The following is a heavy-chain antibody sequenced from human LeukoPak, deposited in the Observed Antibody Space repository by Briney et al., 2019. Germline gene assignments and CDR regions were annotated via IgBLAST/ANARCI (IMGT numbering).Heavy chain of an antibody. CDR3: ARGGSAGTAYFDY. Sequence: GGSLRLSCAASGFTFSSYWMTWVRQAPGKGLEWVANIVPDGSEKYYVESVRGRFTISRDNAKNSLYLQMNSLRAEDTAVYYCARGGSAGTAYFDYWGQGTLVTVSS. D-gene: IGHD6-13*01. CDR2: IVPDGSEK. CDR1: GFTFSSYW. V-gene: IGHV3-7*01. J-gene: IGHJ4*02.